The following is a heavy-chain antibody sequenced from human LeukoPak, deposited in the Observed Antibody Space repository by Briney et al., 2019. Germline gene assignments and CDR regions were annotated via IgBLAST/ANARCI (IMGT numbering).Heavy chain of an antibody. D-gene: IGHD6-6*01. J-gene: IGHJ4*02. CDR3: AKDDDIEQLVGYFDY. CDR1: GFTFSSYA. Sequence: GGSLRLSCAASGFTFSSYAMNWVRQAPGKGLEWVSAISGSGGSTYYADSVKGRFTISRDNSKNTLYLQMNSLRAEDTAVYYCAKDDDIEQLVGYFDYWGQGTLVTVSS. CDR2: ISGSGGST. V-gene: IGHV3-23*01.